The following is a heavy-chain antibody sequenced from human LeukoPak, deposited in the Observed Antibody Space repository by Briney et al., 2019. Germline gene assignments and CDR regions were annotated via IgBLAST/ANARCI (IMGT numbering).Heavy chain of an antibody. Sequence: ASVTVSCKASGYAFTGYYVHWVRQAPGQGLEWMGWINPQSGGTDYLQRFQGRVTVTRDTSINTAYMELSSLRSDDTAIYYCASVYSEDHRLSLSAFGVWGQGTLVTVSS. CDR3: ASVYSEDHRLSLSAFGV. J-gene: IGHJ3*01. V-gene: IGHV1-2*02. CDR1: GYAFTGYY. D-gene: IGHD2-15*01. CDR2: INPQSGGT.